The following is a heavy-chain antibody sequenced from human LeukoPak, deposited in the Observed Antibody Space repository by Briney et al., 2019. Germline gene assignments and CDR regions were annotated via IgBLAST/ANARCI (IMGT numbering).Heavy chain of an antibody. Sequence: ASVKVSCKASGYTFTGYYMHWVRQAPGQGLEWMGWINPNSGGTNYAQKFQGRVIMTRDTSISTAYMELSRLRSDDTAVYYCARSGPRSSGWYWMGAFDIWGQGTMVTVSS. V-gene: IGHV1-2*02. CDR3: ARSGPRSSGWYWMGAFDI. J-gene: IGHJ3*02. D-gene: IGHD6-19*01. CDR1: GYTFTGYY. CDR2: INPNSGGT.